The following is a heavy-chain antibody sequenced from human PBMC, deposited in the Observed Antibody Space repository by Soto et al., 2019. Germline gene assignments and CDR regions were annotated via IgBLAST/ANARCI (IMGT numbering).Heavy chain of an antibody. V-gene: IGHV1-2*02. CDR2: INPNNGAT. J-gene: IGHJ5*02. CDR1: GDTFSGHY. D-gene: IGHD1-1*01. CDR3: ASHDPGARFDP. Sequence: QVLLVQSGAEVKKPGASVKVSCKASGDTFSGHYLHWVRQAPGQGLEWMGWINPNNGATHYGLSFQGRVTMTRDTSISTAYMELSSLRSDDTAVYYCASHDPGARFDPWGQGTLVIVSS.